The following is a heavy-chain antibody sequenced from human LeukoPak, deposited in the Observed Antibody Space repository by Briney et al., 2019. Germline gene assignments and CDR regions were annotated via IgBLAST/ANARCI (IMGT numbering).Heavy chain of an antibody. Sequence: ASVKVSCKVSGYTLTYLSMHWVRQAPGKGLEWMGGFDPEGDETISAQKLQGRVTMTEDTSTDTAYMELSSLRSEDTAVYYCATGVMTSVTTFDYWGQGTLVTVSS. CDR3: ATGVMTSVTTFDY. J-gene: IGHJ4*02. V-gene: IGHV1-24*01. D-gene: IGHD4-17*01. CDR2: FDPEGDET. CDR1: GYTLTYLS.